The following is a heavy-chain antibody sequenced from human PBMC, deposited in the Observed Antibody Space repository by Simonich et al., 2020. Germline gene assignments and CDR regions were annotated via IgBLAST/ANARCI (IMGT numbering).Heavy chain of an antibody. J-gene: IGHJ5*02. Sequence: EVQLLESGGGLVQPGGSLRLSCAASGFTFSSYAMSWVRQAPGKGLEWVSAISCRGGSTYYADSVKGRFTISRDKSKNTLYLQMNSLRAEDTAVYYCAKDSSLVGATDWFDPWGQGTLVTVSS. D-gene: IGHD1-26*01. CDR3: AKDSSLVGATDWFDP. V-gene: IGHV3-23*01. CDR1: GFTFSSYA. CDR2: ISCRGGST.